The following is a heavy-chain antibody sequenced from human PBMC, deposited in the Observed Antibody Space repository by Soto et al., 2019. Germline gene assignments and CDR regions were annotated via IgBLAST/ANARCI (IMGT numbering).Heavy chain of an antibody. CDR3: ARIKWGLDYYSGMDV. D-gene: IGHD1-26*01. V-gene: IGHV1-2*02. Sequence: ASVKVSCKASGYTFSDYFIQWLRQAPGQGLEWVAWINPKTAATNYAKKFQDRVTVTSDTSFSTAYLELTRLRPDDTALYYCARIKWGLDYYSGMDVWGQGTAVTV. CDR1: GYTFSDYF. J-gene: IGHJ6*02. CDR2: INPKTAAT.